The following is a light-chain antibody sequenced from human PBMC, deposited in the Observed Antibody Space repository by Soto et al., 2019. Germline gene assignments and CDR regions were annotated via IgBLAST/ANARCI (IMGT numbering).Light chain of an antibody. CDR3: QQAASFPIT. CDR2: GAS. J-gene: IGKJ5*01. CDR1: QNVDTN. V-gene: IGKV3-15*01. Sequence: EIVMTRSPASLSGSPLEGGGVCFLASQNVDTNLAWYQQKPGQAPRLLIYGASTRATGLPARFSGSGSGTEFTLTISSLQSEDLATYYCQQAASFPITFGQGTRLEIK.